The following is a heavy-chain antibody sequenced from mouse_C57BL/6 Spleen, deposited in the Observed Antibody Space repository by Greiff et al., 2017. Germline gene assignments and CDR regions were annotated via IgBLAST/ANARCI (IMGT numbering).Heavy chain of an antibody. CDR1: GYSITSGYY. Sequence: VQLKESGPGLVKPSQSLSLTCSVTGYSITSGYYWNWIRQFPGNKLEWMGYISYDGSNNYNPSLKNRISITRDTSKNQFFLKLNSVTTEDTATYYCAREDSITTVVPYWGQGTTLTVSS. D-gene: IGHD1-1*01. CDR2: ISYDGSN. J-gene: IGHJ2*01. V-gene: IGHV3-6*01. CDR3: AREDSITTVVPY.